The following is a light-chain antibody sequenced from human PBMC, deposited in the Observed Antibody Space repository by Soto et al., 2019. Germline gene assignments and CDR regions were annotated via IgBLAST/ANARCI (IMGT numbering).Light chain of an antibody. Sequence: ENVLTQSPGTLSLFPGERATLSCRASQSITLNYLAWYQQKPGQAPRLLISGASSRATGIPDRFSGSGSGTDFTLTISLLEPEDFALYYWQQYGSSPSTFGQGTKVESK. V-gene: IGKV3-20*01. CDR3: QQYGSSPST. CDR1: QSITLNY. CDR2: GAS. J-gene: IGKJ2*01.